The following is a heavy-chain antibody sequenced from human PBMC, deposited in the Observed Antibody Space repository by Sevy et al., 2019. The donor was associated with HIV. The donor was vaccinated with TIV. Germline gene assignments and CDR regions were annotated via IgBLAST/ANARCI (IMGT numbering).Heavy chain of an antibody. CDR2: FDPEDGDPEDGKT. V-gene: IGHV1-24*01. J-gene: IGHJ4*02. D-gene: IGHD3-22*01. Sequence: ASVKVSCKVSGYTLTQFSMHWVRQAPGKGLEWMTTFDPEDGDPEDGKTIYAQKFLGRVTMTEDTSTDTAYMELSSLXXDDTAVYYCATTKDYYDSSGYPFDYWGQGTLVTVSS. CDR1: GYTLTQFS. CDR3: ATTKDYYDSSGYPFDY.